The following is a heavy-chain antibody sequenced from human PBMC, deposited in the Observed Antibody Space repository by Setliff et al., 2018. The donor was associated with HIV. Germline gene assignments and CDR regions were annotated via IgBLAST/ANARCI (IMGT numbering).Heavy chain of an antibody. CDR2: IDPSNSNT. V-gene: IGHV5-10-1*01. J-gene: IGHJ6*02. D-gene: IGHD6-19*01. CDR3: AKHLSPGSGWYSKARGMDV. Sequence: GESLKISCKGSGYTFTNYWIGWVRQMPGKGLEWMGRIDPSNSNTNYSPSFQGHVTISADKSISTAYLQWSSLKASDTAMYYCAKHLSPGSGWYSKARGMDVWGQGTTVTVSS. CDR1: GYTFTNYW.